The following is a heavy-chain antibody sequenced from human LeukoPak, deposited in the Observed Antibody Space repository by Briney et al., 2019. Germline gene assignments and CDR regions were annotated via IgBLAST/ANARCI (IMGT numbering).Heavy chain of an antibody. D-gene: IGHD3-10*01. V-gene: IGHV4-30-4*01. CDR3: ARRGITMVRGVTYGMDV. Sequence: SETLSLTCTVSGGSISSGDYYWSWIRQPPGKGLEWIGYMYYSGSTYYNPSLKSRVTISIDTSKTQFSLKLSSVTAADTAVYYCARRGITMVRGVTYGMDVWGQGTTVTVSS. J-gene: IGHJ6*02. CDR1: GGSISSGDYY. CDR2: MYYSGST.